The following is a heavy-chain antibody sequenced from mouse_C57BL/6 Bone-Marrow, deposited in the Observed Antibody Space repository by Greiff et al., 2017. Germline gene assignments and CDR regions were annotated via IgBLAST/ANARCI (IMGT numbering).Heavy chain of an antibody. J-gene: IGHJ4*01. V-gene: IGHV7-1*01. CDR1: GFTFSDFY. CDR3: ARDAEYYGSMDY. Sequence: EVKLMESGGGLVQSGRSLRLSCATSGFTFSDFYMEWVRQAPGKGLEWIAASRNKANDYTTVYSASVKGRFIVSRDTSQSILYLQMNALRAEDTAIYYCARDAEYYGSMDYWGQGTSVTVSS. CDR2: SRNKANDYTT. D-gene: IGHD1-1*01.